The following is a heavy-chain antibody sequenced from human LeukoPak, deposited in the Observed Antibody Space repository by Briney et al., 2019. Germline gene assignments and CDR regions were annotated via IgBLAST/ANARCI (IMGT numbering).Heavy chain of an antibody. CDR3: AKGDGNIPSRPPHCFDP. CDR2: ISGSGGST. CDR1: GFTFSSYA. J-gene: IGHJ5*02. Sequence: QPGGSRRLSCAASGFTFSSYAMSWVRQAPGKGLEWVSTISGSGGSTYYADSVKGRFTISRDNSKNTLYLQMNSLRAEDTAVYYCAKGDGNIPSRPPHCFDPWGQGTLVTVSS. V-gene: IGHV3-23*01. D-gene: IGHD2-2*02.